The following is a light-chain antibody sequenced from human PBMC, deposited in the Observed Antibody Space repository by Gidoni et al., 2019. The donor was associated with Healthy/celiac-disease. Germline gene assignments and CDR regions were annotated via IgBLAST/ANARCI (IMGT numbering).Light chain of an antibody. CDR3: QQRSNWPYT. CDR1: QSVSSY. CDR2: DAS. Sequence: EIVLTQSPATLSLSPGERATLSCRASQSVSSYVTWYQQKPGQAPRLLIYDASTRATGIPARFSGSGSGTDFTLTISSLEPEDFAVYYCQQRSNWPYTFGQXTKLEIK. V-gene: IGKV3-11*01. J-gene: IGKJ2*01.